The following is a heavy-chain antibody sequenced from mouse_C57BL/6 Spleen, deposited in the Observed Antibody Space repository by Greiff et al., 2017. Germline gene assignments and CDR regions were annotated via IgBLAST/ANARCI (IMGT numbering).Heavy chain of an antibody. CDR2: IRSKSNNYAT. Sequence: EVQLVESGGGLVQPKGSLKLSCAASGFSFNTYAMNWVRQAPGKGLEWVARIRSKSNNYATYYADSVKDRFTISRDDSESMLYLQMNNLKTEDTAMYYCVGITTVVARHFDYWGQGTTLTVSS. J-gene: IGHJ2*01. D-gene: IGHD1-1*01. CDR1: GFSFNTYA. CDR3: VGITTVVARHFDY. V-gene: IGHV10-1*01.